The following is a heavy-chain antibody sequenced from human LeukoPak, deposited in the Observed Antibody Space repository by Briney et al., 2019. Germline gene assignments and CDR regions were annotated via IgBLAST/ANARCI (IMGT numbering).Heavy chain of an antibody. J-gene: IGHJ6*03. V-gene: IGHV3-48*04. CDR2: IISSSSTI. CDR3: ARGDYYMDV. CDR1: GFTFSSYS. Sequence: GGSLRLSCAASGFTFSSYSMNWVRQAPGKGLEWVSYIISSSSTIYYADSVKGRFTISRDNAKNSLYLQMNSLRAEDTAVYYCARGDYYMDVWGKGTTVTVSS.